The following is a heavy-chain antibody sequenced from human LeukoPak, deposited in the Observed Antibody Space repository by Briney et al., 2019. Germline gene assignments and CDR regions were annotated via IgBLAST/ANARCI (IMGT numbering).Heavy chain of an antibody. V-gene: IGHV3-53*01. J-gene: IGHJ4*02. Sequence: PGGSLRLSCAASGFAVSSNYMSCVRQAPGKGREWVSVIYTGGSTYYADSVKGRFTISRDNSKNTVYLQMNSLRAEDTAVYYCARERGTSGYILAFWGQGTLVTVSS. CDR2: IYTGGST. CDR3: ARERGTSGYILAF. CDR1: GFAVSSNY. D-gene: IGHD3-22*01.